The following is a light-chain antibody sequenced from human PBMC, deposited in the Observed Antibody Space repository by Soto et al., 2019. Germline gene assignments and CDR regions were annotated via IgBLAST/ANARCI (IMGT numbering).Light chain of an antibody. CDR3: DQYYDSTPT. J-gene: IGKJ1*01. Sequence: DIVMTQSPDSLSVSLGEEATINYKSSQSVLYTSNNRHYLAWYQQKPGQSPKVLIYWASARESGVPDRFSGSGSSTEFSRTISSLQAADVEVEDWDQYYDSTPTCGQGIKVVS. CDR1: QSVLYTSNNRHY. CDR2: WAS. V-gene: IGKV4-1*01.